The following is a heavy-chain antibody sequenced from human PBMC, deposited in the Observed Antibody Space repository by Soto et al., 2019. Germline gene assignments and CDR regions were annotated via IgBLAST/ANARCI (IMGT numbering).Heavy chain of an antibody. V-gene: IGHV4-30-4*01. CDR1: GGSISSGDYY. J-gene: IGHJ5*02. CDR3: ASYYDSSGYYDGNWFDP. Sequence: QVQLQESGPGLVKPSQTLSLTCTVSGGSISSGDYYWSWIRQPPGKGLEWVGYIYYSGSTYYNPSLKTRVTISVDPSTNQFSLKLRSVTAADTAVYYCASYYDSSGYYDGNWFDPWGQGTLVTVSS. CDR2: IYYSGST. D-gene: IGHD3-22*01.